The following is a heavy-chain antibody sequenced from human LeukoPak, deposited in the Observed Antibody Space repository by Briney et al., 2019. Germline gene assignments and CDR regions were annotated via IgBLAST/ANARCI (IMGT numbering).Heavy chain of an antibody. CDR3: ARIGLSATVTAYYMDV. V-gene: IGHV4-34*01. Sequence: SETLSLTCAVYGGSLSGYHWSWIPQPPGKALEWIVEINHCGSTNYNPSLKSRVTISVDTSKNQFSLKLSSVTAADTAVYYCARIGLSATVTAYYMDVWGKGTTVTVSS. CDR1: GGSLSGYH. D-gene: IGHD4-17*01. J-gene: IGHJ6*03. CDR2: INHCGST.